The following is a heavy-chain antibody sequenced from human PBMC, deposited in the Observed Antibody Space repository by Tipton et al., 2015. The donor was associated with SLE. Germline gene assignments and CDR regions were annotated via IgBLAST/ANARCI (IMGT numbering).Heavy chain of an antibody. V-gene: IGHV1-8*01. CDR1: GYTFTDYN. CDR2: MNPTHSNT. D-gene: IGHD1-26*01. CDR3: ARAKWEPDY. Sequence: QSGPEVKKPGASVKVSCKTSGYTFTDYNINWVRQATGQGLEWMGWMNPTHSNTGYEQKFQGRVTMTMDTSISTAYMELSDLTSEDTAVYYCARAKWEPDYWGQGTLVPVSS. J-gene: IGHJ4*02.